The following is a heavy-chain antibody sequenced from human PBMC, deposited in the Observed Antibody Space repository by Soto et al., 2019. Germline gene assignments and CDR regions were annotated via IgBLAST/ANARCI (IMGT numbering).Heavy chain of an antibody. V-gene: IGHV5-10-1*01. CDR2: IDPSDSYT. CDR1: GYSFTSYW. J-gene: IGHJ6*02. Sequence: GESLKISCKGSGYSFTSYWISWVRQMPGKGLAWMGRIDPSDSYTNYSPSFQGHVTISADKSISTAYLQWSSLKASDTATYYGASLKSGSYNYYYYYYGMYVWGQGTTVTVSS. D-gene: IGHD1-26*01. CDR3: ASLKSGSYNYYYYYYGMYV.